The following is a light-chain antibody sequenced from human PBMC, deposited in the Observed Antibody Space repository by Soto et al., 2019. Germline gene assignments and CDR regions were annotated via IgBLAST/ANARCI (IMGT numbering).Light chain of an antibody. CDR3: QQRSDWR. CDR1: QGISKY. Sequence: EMILTQSPATLSLSPGERATLSCKTSQGISKYIAWYQQKPGQPPRLLIYDASIRATGIPARFSGNGSRTDFTLTITSLEPEDFAVYYCQQRSDWRFGGGTRVQIK. J-gene: IGKJ4*01. CDR2: DAS. V-gene: IGKV3-11*01.